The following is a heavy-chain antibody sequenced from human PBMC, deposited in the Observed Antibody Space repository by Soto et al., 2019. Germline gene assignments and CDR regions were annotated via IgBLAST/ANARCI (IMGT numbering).Heavy chain of an antibody. V-gene: IGHV4-39*01. CDR2: IYYSGST. Sequence: QLQLQESGPGLVKPSETLSLTCTVSGGSISSSSYYWGWIRQPPGKGLEWIGSIYYSGSTYYNPSLKSRVTISVDTSKNQFSLKLSSVTAADTAVYYCVRGGDILTGYYRVDYWGQGTLVTVSS. CDR3: VRGGDILTGYYRVDY. D-gene: IGHD3-9*01. J-gene: IGHJ4*02. CDR1: GGSISSSSYY.